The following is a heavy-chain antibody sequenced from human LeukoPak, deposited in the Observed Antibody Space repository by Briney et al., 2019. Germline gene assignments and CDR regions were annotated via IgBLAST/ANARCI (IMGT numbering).Heavy chain of an antibody. CDR1: GDSFSSNSAA. Sequence: SQNLSLTCAISGDSFSSNSAAWNWIRQSPSRGLEWLGRTYYRSKWYNDYAVSVKSRITINPDTSKNQFSLQLNSVTPEDTAVYYCARGKWELLSHYWCFDLWGRGTLVTVSS. CDR2: TYYRSKWYN. D-gene: IGHD1-26*01. J-gene: IGHJ2*01. CDR3: ARGKWELLSHYWCFDL. V-gene: IGHV6-1*01.